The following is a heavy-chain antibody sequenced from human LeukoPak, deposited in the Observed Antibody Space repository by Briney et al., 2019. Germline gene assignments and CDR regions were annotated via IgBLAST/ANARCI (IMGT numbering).Heavy chain of an antibody. V-gene: IGHV3-11*03. D-gene: IGHD2-15*01. J-gene: IGHJ4*02. CDR1: GFTFSDYY. Sequence: PGGSLRLSCAASGFTFSDYYMSWIRQAPGKGLEWVSYISSGSIYISYADSVKGRFTISRDNAKNSLYLQMNSLRAEDTAVYYCASGVVVAATKDWGQGTLVTVSS. CDR2: ISSGSIYI. CDR3: ASGVVVAATKD.